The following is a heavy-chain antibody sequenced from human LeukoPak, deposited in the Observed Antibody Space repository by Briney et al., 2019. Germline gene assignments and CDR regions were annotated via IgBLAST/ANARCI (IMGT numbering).Heavy chain of an antibody. Sequence: GGSLRLSCAASGFTFSSYAMSWVCQAPGKGLEWVSAISGSGGSTYYADSVKGRFTISRDNAKNSLYLQMNSLRAEDTAVYYCARGGPLLKGLRLGEPNNWFDPWGQGTLVTVSS. CDR1: GFTFSSYA. CDR3: ARGGPLLKGLRLGEPNNWFDP. D-gene: IGHD3-16*01. CDR2: ISGSGGST. J-gene: IGHJ5*02. V-gene: IGHV3-23*01.